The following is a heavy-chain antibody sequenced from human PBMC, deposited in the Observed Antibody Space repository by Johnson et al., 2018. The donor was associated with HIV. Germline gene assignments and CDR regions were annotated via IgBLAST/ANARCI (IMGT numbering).Heavy chain of an antibody. J-gene: IGHJ3*02. CDR3: ARENGVRPESIAFDS. CDR1: GFTFSSYW. Sequence: MQLVESGGGLVQPGGSLRLSCAASGFTFSSYWMSWVRQAPGKGLEWVANIKQDGSEKYYVDSVKGRLTISRDNAKNSLYLQMNSLRAEDTAVYYCARENGVRPESIAFDSWGQGTMVTVSS. CDR2: IKQDGSEK. V-gene: IGHV3-7*01. D-gene: IGHD2-8*01.